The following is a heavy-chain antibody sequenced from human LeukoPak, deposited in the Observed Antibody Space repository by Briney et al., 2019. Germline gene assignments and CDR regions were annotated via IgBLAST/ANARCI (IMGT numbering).Heavy chain of an antibody. CDR1: GGSISDYY. CDR2: IFGSGSS. J-gene: IGHJ4*02. D-gene: IGHD3-10*01. Sequence: SETLSLTCTVSGGSISDYYWSWIRQPPGKGLEWIGWIFGSGSSNYNPSLKSRVTISVDTSKNQFSLKLSSVTAADTAVYYCARQGSGSYLIEYYFDYWGQGTLVTVSS. CDR3: ARQGSGSYLIEYYFDY. V-gene: IGHV4-59*08.